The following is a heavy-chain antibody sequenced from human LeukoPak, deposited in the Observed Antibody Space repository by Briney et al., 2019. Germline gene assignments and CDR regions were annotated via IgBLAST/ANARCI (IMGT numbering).Heavy chain of an antibody. Sequence: SETLSLTCSVSGGSASSGSYYWSWVRQPPGKGLEWIGEIYHSGSTNYNPSLKSRVTISVDKSKNQFSLKLSSVTAADTAVYYCGGSSFWGQGTLVTVSS. V-gene: IGHV4-39*07. CDR2: IYHSGST. D-gene: IGHD6-6*01. CDR3: GGSSF. CDR1: GGSASSGSYY. J-gene: IGHJ4*02.